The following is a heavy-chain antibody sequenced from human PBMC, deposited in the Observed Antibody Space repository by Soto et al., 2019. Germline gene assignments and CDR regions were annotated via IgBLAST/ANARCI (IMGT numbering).Heavy chain of an antibody. V-gene: IGHV3-48*03. CDR3: ARDPGWEWAFDI. D-gene: IGHD1-26*01. J-gene: IGHJ3*02. Sequence: LRLSCAAAVFTFSSYEMNWVRQAPGKGLEWVSYISSSGSTIYYADSVKGRFTISRDNAKNSLYLQMNSLRAEDTAVYYCARDPGWEWAFDIWGQGTMVTVSS. CDR1: VFTFSSYE. CDR2: ISSSGSTI.